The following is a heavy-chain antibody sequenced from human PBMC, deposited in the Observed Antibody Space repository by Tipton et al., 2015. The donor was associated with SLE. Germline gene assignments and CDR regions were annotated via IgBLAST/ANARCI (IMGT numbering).Heavy chain of an antibody. Sequence: TLSLTCTVSDVSISSGSYCWSWIRQPAGKGLECIGRMYASGTTNYNPSLKSRVSISGDTSKNHFSLELRSVTAADTAVYYCARCGDGYDGAGYHYPHYMAVWGKGTTVIVSS. CDR3: ARCGDGYDGAGYHYPHYMAV. CDR2: MYASGTT. J-gene: IGHJ6*03. D-gene: IGHD5-12*01. CDR1: DVSISSGSYC. V-gene: IGHV4-61*02.